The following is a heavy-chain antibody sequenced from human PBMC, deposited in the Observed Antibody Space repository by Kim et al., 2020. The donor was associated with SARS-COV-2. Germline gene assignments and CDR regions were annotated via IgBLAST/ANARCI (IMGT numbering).Heavy chain of an antibody. Sequence: GGSLRLSCAASGFTFSSYAMSWVRQAPGKGLEWVSAISGSGGSTYYADSVKGRFTISRDNSKNTLYLQMNSLRAEDTAVYYCAKDPSIKHCLAAAGLCYMDVWGKGTPVTVSS. J-gene: IGHJ6*03. CDR3: AKDPSIKHCLAAAGLCYMDV. D-gene: IGHD6-13*01. CDR2: ISGSGGST. CDR1: GFTFSSYA. V-gene: IGHV3-23*01.